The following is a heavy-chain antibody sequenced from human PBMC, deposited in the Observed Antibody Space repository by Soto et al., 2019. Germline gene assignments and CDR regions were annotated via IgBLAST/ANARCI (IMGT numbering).Heavy chain of an antibody. V-gene: IGHV4-30-2*06. CDR2: IYHSGST. CDR1: GGSISSGGYS. Sequence: SETLSLTCAVSGGSISSGGYSWSWIRQSPGKGLEWIGYIYHSGSTYYNPSLKSRVTISVDRSKNQFSLKLSSVTAADTAVYYCARALHYYGSGSYLDYYYGMDVWGQGTTVTVSS. J-gene: IGHJ6*02. D-gene: IGHD3-10*01. CDR3: ARALHYYGSGSYLDYYYGMDV.